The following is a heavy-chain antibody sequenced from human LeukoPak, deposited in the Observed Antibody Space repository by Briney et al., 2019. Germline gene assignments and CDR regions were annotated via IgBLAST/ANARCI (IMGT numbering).Heavy chain of an antibody. D-gene: IGHD2-8*02. Sequence: GGSLRLSSAASGFTFSSSGMNWVRQAPGEGLEWVSYISSSRSDIYYADSVKGRFTISRANAKNSLYLQMNSPRAADPAVYYCARCAGGTGSYFDYWGQGTLVTAS. CDR1: GFTFSSSG. CDR3: ARCAGGTGSYFDY. V-gene: IGHV3-21*01. J-gene: IGHJ4*02. CDR2: ISSSRSDI.